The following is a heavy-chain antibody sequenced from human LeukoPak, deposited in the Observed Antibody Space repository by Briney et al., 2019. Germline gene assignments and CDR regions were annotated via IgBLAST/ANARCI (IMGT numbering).Heavy chain of an antibody. Sequence: PSETLSLTCTVSGGSISSYYWSWIRQPPGKGLEWIGYIYYSGSTNYNPSLKSRVTISVGTSKNQFSLKLSSVTAADTAVYYCARVGTTVTTQYYYYYYMDVWGKGTTVTVSS. CDR3: ARVGTTVTTQYYYYYYMDV. CDR2: IYYSGST. J-gene: IGHJ6*03. CDR1: GGSISSYY. V-gene: IGHV4-59*01. D-gene: IGHD4-17*01.